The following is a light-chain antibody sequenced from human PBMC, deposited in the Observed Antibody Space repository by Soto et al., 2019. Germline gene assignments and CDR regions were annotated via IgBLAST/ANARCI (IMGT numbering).Light chain of an antibody. V-gene: IGKV3-15*01. CDR1: QSISSN. Sequence: ERVMTQSPATLSVSPGERATLSCRASQSISSNLAWYQQKPGQAPRLLIYGASTRATGIPARFSGSGSGTEFILTISSLQSEDFAVYYCQQYNNWPFTFGPGTKVDIK. CDR2: GAS. J-gene: IGKJ3*01. CDR3: QQYNNWPFT.